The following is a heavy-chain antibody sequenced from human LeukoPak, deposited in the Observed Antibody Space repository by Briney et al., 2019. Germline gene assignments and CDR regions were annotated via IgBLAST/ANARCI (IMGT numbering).Heavy chain of an antibody. J-gene: IGHJ4*02. CDR3: ARARMFSFDY. D-gene: IGHD3-10*02. CDR1: GFTFSSYW. V-gene: IGHV3-74*01. Sequence: GGSLRLSCAASGFTFSSYWIHWVRQAPGKWLVWVSRINSDGSSTSYADSVKGRFTISRDNAKNTLYLQMNSLRAEDTAVCYCARARMFSFDYWGQGTLVTVSS. CDR2: INSDGSST.